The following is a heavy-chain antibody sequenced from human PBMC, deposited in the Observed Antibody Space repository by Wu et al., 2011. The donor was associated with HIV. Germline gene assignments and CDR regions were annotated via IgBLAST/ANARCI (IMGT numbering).Heavy chain of an antibody. CDR3: ASAEYYDTTGPDYYGMEV. CDR2: ISAYNGYT. Sequence: QVQLVQSGAEVKKAGSSVKVSCKASGNTFSSYAISWVRQAPGQGLEWMGWISAYNGYTNYAQKLQGRVTMTTDTSTSTAYMELSSLRSEDTAVYYCASAEYYDTTGPDYYGMEVVGPKGPTVTVSS. J-gene: IGHJ6*02. V-gene: IGHV1-18*01. D-gene: IGHD3-9*01. CDR1: GNTFSSYA.